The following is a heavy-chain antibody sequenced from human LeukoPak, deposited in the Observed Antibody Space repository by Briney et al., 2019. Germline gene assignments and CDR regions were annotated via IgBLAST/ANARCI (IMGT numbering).Heavy chain of an antibody. Sequence: GGSLRLSCAASGFTFSSYGMSWVRQAPGKGLEWVSAISGSGGSTYYADSVKGRFTISRDNSKNTLYLQMNSLRAEDTAVYYCAKLNHETYYFDYWGQGTLVTVSS. D-gene: IGHD1-14*01. V-gene: IGHV3-23*01. CDR2: ISGSGGST. CDR3: AKLNHETYYFDY. J-gene: IGHJ4*02. CDR1: GFTFSSYG.